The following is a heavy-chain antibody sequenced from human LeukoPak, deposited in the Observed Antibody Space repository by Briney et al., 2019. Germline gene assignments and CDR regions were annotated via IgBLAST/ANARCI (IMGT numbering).Heavy chain of an antibody. D-gene: IGHD3-10*01. Sequence: SVKVSCKASGYIFTSYGLSWVRQAPGQGLEWMGRIIPILGIANYAQKFQGRVTITADKSTSTAYMELSSLRSEDTAVYYCAAGDYYGSGSYFHWGQGTLVTVSS. CDR3: AAGDYYGSGSYFH. CDR2: IIPILGIA. J-gene: IGHJ4*02. CDR1: GYIFTSYG. V-gene: IGHV1-69*04.